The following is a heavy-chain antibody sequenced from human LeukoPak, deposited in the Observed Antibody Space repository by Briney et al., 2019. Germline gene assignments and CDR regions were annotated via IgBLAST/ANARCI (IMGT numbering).Heavy chain of an antibody. CDR1: GYTFTSYG. J-gene: IGHJ6*03. CDR3: ARAGPPIYCSGGSCYSGGYYYYYYMDV. CDR2: ISAYNGNT. D-gene: IGHD2-15*01. Sequence: ASVKVSCKASGYTFTSYGISWVRQAPGQGLECMGWISAYNGNTNYAQKLQGRVTMTTDTSTSTAYMELRSLRSDDTAVYYCARAGPPIYCSGGSCYSGGYYYYYYMDVWGKGTTVTISS. V-gene: IGHV1-18*01.